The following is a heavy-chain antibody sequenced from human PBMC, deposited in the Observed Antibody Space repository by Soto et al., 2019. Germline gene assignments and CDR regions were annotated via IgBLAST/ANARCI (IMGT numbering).Heavy chain of an antibody. CDR1: GYTFTSYG. CDR2: ISAYNGNT. CDR3: ARTYYYYYYMDV. J-gene: IGHJ6*03. Sequence: APVKVSCKASGYTFTSYGISWVRQAPGQGLEWMGWISAYNGNTNYAQKLQGRVTMTTDTSTSTAYMELRSLRSDDTAVYYCARTYYYYYYMDVWGKGTTVTLSS. V-gene: IGHV1-18*01.